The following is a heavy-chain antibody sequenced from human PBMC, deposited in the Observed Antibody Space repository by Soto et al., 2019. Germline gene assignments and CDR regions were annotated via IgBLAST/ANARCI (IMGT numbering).Heavy chain of an antibody. J-gene: IGHJ6*02. Sequence: ASVKVSCKASGYTFTSYAMHWVRQAPGQRLEWMGWINAGNGNTKYSQKFQGRVTMTEDTSTDTAYMELSSLRSEDTAVYYCASPRTTANYYDSSGYFTRYGMDVWGQGTTVTVSS. CDR3: ASPRTTANYYDSSGYFTRYGMDV. CDR2: INAGNGNT. V-gene: IGHV1-3*01. CDR1: GYTFTSYA. D-gene: IGHD3-22*01.